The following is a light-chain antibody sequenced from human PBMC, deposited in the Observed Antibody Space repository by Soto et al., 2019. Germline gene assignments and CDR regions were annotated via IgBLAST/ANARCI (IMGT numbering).Light chain of an antibody. J-gene: IGKJ2*01. CDR3: QQSNKWPYT. Sequence: EIVMTQSPATLSVSPVERATLSCMASQSVRSNLAWYQQKPCQAPRLLFYGTSTRATGVPARFSGTGSGTDFTLTISSLQSEDFAVYYCQQSNKWPYTFGQGTKLEIK. CDR2: GTS. V-gene: IGKV3-15*01. CDR1: QSVRSN.